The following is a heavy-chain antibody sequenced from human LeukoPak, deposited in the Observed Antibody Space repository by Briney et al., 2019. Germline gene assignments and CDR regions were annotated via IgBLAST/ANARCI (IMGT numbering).Heavy chain of an antibody. CDR3: ARERFLGWLLGPAGYFDY. CDR2: IYTSGST. CDR1: GGSISSYY. D-gene: IGHD3-3*01. J-gene: IGHJ4*02. Sequence: SETLSLTCTVSGGSISSYYWSWIRQPAGKGLEWIGRIYTSGSTNYNPSLKSRVTMSVDTSKNQFSLKLSSVTAADTAVYYCARERFLGWLLGPAGYFDYWGQGTLVTVSS. V-gene: IGHV4-4*07.